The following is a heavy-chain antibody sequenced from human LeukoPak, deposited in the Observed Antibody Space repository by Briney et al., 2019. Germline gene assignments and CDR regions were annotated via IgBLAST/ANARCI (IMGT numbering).Heavy chain of an antibody. V-gene: IGHV1-69*06. Sequence: SVKVSCKASGGTFSSYDISWVRQAPGQGLEWMGGIIPMLGTPNYAQKFQGRVTITADKSTSTAYMELRSLRSDDTAVYYCARVQIVVVTGSYYPDAFDIWGQGTMVTVSS. CDR1: GGTFSSYD. J-gene: IGHJ3*02. CDR2: IIPMLGTP. D-gene: IGHD2-21*02. CDR3: ARVQIVVVTGSYYPDAFDI.